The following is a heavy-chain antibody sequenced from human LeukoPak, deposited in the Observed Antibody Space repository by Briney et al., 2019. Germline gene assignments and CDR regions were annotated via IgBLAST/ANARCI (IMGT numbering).Heavy chain of an antibody. J-gene: IGHJ4*02. Sequence: GGSLRLSCAASGFTFSSYSMNWVRQAPGKGLEWVLSISSSSSYIYYADSVKGRFTISRDNAKNSLYLQMNSLRAEDTAVYYCATGENLYNWTPFDYWGQGTLVTVSS. CDR3: ATGENLYNWTPFDY. V-gene: IGHV3-21*01. CDR1: GFTFSSYS. CDR2: ISSSSSYI. D-gene: IGHD1-20*01.